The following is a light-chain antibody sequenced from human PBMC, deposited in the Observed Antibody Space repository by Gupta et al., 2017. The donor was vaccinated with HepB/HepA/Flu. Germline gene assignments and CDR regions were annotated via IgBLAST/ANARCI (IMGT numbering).Light chain of an antibody. V-gene: IGKV4-1*01. CDR2: WAS. CDR1: QSVLYSSNNKNY. Sequence: DIVITPSPDSLAVSLGDRATINCKSSQSVLYSSNNKNYLAWYQQKPGQPPKLLIYWASTRESGVPDRFSGSGSGTDFTLTISRLQAEDVAVYYCQQYYSTWTFGQGTKVEIK. J-gene: IGKJ1*01. CDR3: QQYYSTWT.